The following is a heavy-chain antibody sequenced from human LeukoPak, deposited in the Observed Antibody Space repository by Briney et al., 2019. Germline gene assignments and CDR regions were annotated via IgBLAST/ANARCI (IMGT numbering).Heavy chain of an antibody. CDR1: GFIFKKYW. J-gene: IGHJ5*02. CDR2: IKEDGSET. V-gene: IGHV3-7*03. Sequence: SGGSLRLSCAASGFIFKKYWMNWVRQVPGKGLECLANIKEDGSETYYADSVKGRFTISRDNSKNTLYLQMNSLRAEDTAVYYCAKSRWVRDWFDPWGQGTLVTVSS. D-gene: IGHD2-21*01. CDR3: AKSRWVRDWFDP.